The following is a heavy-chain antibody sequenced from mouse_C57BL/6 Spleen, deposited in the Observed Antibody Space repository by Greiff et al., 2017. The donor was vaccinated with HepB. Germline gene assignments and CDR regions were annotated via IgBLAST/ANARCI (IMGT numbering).Heavy chain of an antibody. CDR3: ARCYYGSRNNY. D-gene: IGHD1-1*01. V-gene: IGHV1-4*01. Sequence: VQLQQSGAELARPGASVKMSCKASGYTFTSYTMHWVKQRPGQGLEWIGYINPSSGYTKYNQKFKDKATLTADKSSSTAYMHLSSLTSEDSAVYYCARCYYGSRNNYWGQGTTLTVAS. CDR1: GYTFTSYT. J-gene: IGHJ2*01. CDR2: INPSSGYT.